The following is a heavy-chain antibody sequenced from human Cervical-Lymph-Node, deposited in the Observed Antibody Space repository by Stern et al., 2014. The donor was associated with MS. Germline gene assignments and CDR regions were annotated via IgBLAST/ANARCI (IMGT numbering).Heavy chain of an antibody. CDR3: AKEGILVASFDY. J-gene: IGHJ4*02. CDR2: FSGSGDST. V-gene: IGHV3-23*04. CDR1: GFTFSSYA. D-gene: IGHD6-19*01. Sequence: EVQLVESGGSLVQPGGSLRLPCAASGFTFSSYAMSWVRQAPGKGLWWASVFSGSGDSTYYADSVKGRFTISRDNSKNTLYLQMNSLRADDTAVYYCAKEGILVASFDYWGQGTLVTVSS.